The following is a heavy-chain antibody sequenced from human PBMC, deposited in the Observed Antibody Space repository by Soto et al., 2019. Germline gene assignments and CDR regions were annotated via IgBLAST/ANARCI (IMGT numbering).Heavy chain of an antibody. J-gene: IGHJ4*02. D-gene: IGHD2-21*02. CDR3: ATDPVAVTGSFIDS. Sequence: VGSLRLSCAASGFTFSAYAFHWVRQAPGKGLEWLSVISYDGRETHYADSVEGRFIISRDSSKKTAYLQMNSLRGDDTAVYFCATDPVAVTGSFIDSWGQGTLVTVPQ. CDR1: GFTFSAYA. CDR2: ISYDGRET. V-gene: IGHV3-30-3*01.